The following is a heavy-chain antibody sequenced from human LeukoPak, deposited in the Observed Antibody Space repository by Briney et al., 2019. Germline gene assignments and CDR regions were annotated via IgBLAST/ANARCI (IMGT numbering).Heavy chain of an antibody. D-gene: IGHD5-12*01. CDR3: ARQGGYDYRGVGYYYMDV. Sequence: SETLSLTCTVSGGSISSYYWSWIRQPPGKGLECIGYIYYSGSTNYNPSLKSRVTISVEASKNQSSLKLSSVTAADTAVYYCARQGGYDYRGVGYYYMDVWGKGTTVTVSS. V-gene: IGHV4-59*01. CDR2: IYYSGST. J-gene: IGHJ6*03. CDR1: GGSISSYY.